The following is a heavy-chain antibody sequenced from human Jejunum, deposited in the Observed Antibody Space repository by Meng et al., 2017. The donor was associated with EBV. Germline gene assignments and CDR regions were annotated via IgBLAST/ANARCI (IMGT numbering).Heavy chain of an antibody. CDR1: WSTFSNYP. CDR3: ARSFGGVVADYFDY. Sequence: VQLGPPGAVEKKRGSSCKCSWKASWSTFSNYPFCWGRQTAGQGLEWMRGVIPSFATANYAQKFQGRVTITADKSTSTAYMELSSLRSEDTAVYYCARSFGGVVADYFDYWGQGTLVTVSS. J-gene: IGHJ4*02. D-gene: IGHD3-16*02. CDR2: VIPSFATA. V-gene: IGHV1-69*14.